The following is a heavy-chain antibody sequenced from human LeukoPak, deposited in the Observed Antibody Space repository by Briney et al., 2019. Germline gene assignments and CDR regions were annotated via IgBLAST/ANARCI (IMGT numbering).Heavy chain of an antibody. D-gene: IGHD5-18*01. Sequence: SVKVSCKASGGTFSSYAISWVRQAPGQGLEWMGGIIPIFGTANYAQKFQGRVTITADESTSTAYMELSSLRSEDTAAYYCARSRGYSYESPQDWFDPWGQGTLVTVSS. J-gene: IGHJ5*02. V-gene: IGHV1-69*13. CDR1: GGTFSSYA. CDR2: IIPIFGTA. CDR3: ARSRGYSYESPQDWFDP.